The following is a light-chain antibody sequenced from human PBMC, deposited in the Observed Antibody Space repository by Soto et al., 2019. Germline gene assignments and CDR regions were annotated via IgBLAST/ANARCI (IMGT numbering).Light chain of an antibody. V-gene: IGKV3-20*01. CDR3: QQHGISHIT. CDR1: QSVSNNY. CDR2: GAS. Sequence: EIVLTQSPGTLSLSPGERATLSCRASQSVSNNYLAWYQQKPGQAPRLLIYGASNRATGIPDRFSGSGSGTDFTLTITRLEPDDSAVYYCQQHGISHITFGQGTRLEIK. J-gene: IGKJ5*01.